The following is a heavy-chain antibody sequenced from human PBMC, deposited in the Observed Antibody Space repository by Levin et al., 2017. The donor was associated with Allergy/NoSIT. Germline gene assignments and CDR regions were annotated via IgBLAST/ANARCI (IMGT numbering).Heavy chain of an antibody. CDR1: GYAFPDYH. D-gene: IGHD1-26*01. CDR2: IIPSGGAT. J-gene: IGHJ5*02. V-gene: IGHV1-46*01. Sequence: ASVKVSCKASGYAFPDYHLHWVRQVPGRGLEWMATIIPSGGATSYPQKFQGRVTMTSDRFTSTVYMEMTNVRSEDTALYFCARTKYSSSSDWFDLWGQGTQVTVSS. CDR3: ARTKYSSSSDWFDL.